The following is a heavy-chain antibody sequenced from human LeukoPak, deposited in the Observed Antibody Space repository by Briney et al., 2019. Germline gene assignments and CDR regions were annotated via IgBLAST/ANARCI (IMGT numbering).Heavy chain of an antibody. CDR1: GFTFSNYA. J-gene: IGHJ6*02. V-gene: IGHV3-30-3*01. CDR2: ISYDGNNK. D-gene: IGHD2-2*01. CDR3: ARDRWYCRSTSCQSVYYYYGMDV. Sequence: GRSLRLSCAASGFTFSNYAMPWVRQAPGKGLEWVAIISYDGNNKYYADSVKGRFTISRDNSKNTLYLQMNSLRAEDAAVFYCARDRWYCRSTSCQSVYYYYGMDVWGQGTTVTVSS.